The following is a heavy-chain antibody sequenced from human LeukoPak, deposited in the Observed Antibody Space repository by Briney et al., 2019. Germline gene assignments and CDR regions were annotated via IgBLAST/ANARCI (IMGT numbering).Heavy chain of an antibody. Sequence: ASVKVSCKASGYTFTSYDINWVRQATGRGLEWMGWMNPNSGNTGYAQKFQGRVTMTRNTSISTAYMELSSLRSEDTAVYYCARAPRRYFDWLPRLVTHSRTLYYFDYWGQGTLVTVSS. CDR3: ARAPRRYFDWLPRLVTHSRTLYYFDY. V-gene: IGHV1-8*01. CDR2: MNPNSGNT. J-gene: IGHJ4*02. CDR1: GYTFTSYD. D-gene: IGHD3-9*01.